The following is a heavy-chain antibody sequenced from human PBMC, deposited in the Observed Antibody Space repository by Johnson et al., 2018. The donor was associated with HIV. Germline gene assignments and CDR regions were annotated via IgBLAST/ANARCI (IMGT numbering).Heavy chain of an antibody. CDR1: GFTVSSNY. CDR3: ARSGPNWAFDF. J-gene: IGHJ3*01. D-gene: IGHD1-1*01. Sequence: VQLVESGGGLVQPGGSLRLSCEASGFTVSSNYMNWVRQAPGKGLEWVSVIYSGGSTYYADSVKGRFTISRDNSKNTLHLQMNSLRVEDTAVYYCARSGPNWAFDFWGQGTMVTVSS. CDR2: IYSGGST. V-gene: IGHV3-66*01.